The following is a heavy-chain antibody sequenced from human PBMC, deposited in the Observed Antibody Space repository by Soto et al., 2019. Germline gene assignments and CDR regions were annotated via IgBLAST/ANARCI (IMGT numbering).Heavy chain of an antibody. CDR1: GGSISSYY. CDR2: IYYSGST. V-gene: IGHV4-59*01. J-gene: IGHJ4*02. D-gene: IGHD5-12*01. CDR3: ARVKGGYWTFDY. Sequence: SETLSLTCTVSGGSISSYYWSWIRQPPGKGLEWIGYIYYSGSTNYNPSLKSRVTISVDTSKNQFSLKLSSVTAADTAVYYCARVKGGYWTFDYWGQGTLVTVSS.